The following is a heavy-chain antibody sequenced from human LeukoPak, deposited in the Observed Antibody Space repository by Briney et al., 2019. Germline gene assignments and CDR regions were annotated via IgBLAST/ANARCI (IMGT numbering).Heavy chain of an antibody. V-gene: IGHV3-48*04. D-gene: IGHD6-13*01. CDR1: GFTFSSYS. Sequence: PGGSLRLSCAASGFTFSSYSMNWVRQAPGKGLEWVSYISSSGTVIYYADSVKGRFTISRDNAKNSLYLQMNSLRAEDTALYYCANAQYSSSWTGAFDIWRQGTMVTVSS. CDR3: ANAQYSSSWTGAFDI. J-gene: IGHJ3*02. CDR2: ISSSGTVI.